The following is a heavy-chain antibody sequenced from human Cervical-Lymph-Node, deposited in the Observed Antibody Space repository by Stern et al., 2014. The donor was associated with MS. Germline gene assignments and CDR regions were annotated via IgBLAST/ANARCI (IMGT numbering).Heavy chain of an antibody. V-gene: IGHV3-33*01. CDR2: IWYDGSHK. CDR3: ARDGYCSGGSCYSYFDY. D-gene: IGHD2-15*01. J-gene: IGHJ4*02. Sequence: QVQLVQSGGGVVQPGRSLRLSCAASGFTFSSYGMYWVRQAPGKGLEWVAGIWYDGSHKFCADSVKGRFTISRDNSKNTLYLQMNSLRAEDTAVYFCARDGYCSGGSCYSYFDYWGQGTLVTVSS. CDR1: GFTFSSYG.